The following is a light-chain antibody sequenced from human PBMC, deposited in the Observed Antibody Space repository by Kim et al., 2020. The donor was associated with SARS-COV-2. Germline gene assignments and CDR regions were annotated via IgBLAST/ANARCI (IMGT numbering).Light chain of an antibody. V-gene: IGKV3-15*01. Sequence: EIVMTQSPATLSVSPGERATLSCRASQSVSSNLAWYQQKPGQAPRLLIYGASTRATGIPARFSGSGSGAECTLTISSLQSEDFAVYYCQQYNNWLTFDGGTKLEI. CDR1: QSVSSN. CDR2: GAS. CDR3: QQYNNWLT. J-gene: IGKJ4*01.